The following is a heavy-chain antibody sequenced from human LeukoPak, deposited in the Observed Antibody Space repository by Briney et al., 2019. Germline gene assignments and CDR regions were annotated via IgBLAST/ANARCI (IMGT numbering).Heavy chain of an antibody. CDR2: INPNSGGT. V-gene: IGHV1-2*06. CDR1: GGTFSSYA. Sequence: VASVKVSCKASGGTFSSYAISWVRQAPGQGLEWMGRINPNSGGTNYAQKFQGRVTMTRDTSISTAYMELSRLRSDDTAVYYCAVIKNEMYYFDYWGQGTLVTVSS. J-gene: IGHJ4*02. D-gene: IGHD3-10*01. CDR3: AVIKNEMYYFDY.